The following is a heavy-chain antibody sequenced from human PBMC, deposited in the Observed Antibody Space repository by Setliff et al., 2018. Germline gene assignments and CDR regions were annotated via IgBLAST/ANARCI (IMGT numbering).Heavy chain of an antibody. D-gene: IGHD3-3*01. CDR3: ARPLSQFWSGYHTAAFDI. Sequence: ASVKVSCKASGYTFTSYDINWVRQATGQGLEWMGWMNPNSGNTGYAQKFQGRVTMTRNTSISTAYMELSCLRSEDTAVYYCARPLSQFWSGYHTAAFDIWGQGTMVTVSS. V-gene: IGHV1-8*02. CDR2: MNPNSGNT. J-gene: IGHJ3*02. CDR1: GYTFTSYD.